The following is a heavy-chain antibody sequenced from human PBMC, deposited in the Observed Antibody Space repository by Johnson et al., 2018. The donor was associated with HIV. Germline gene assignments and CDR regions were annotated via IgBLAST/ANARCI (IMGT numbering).Heavy chain of an antibody. V-gene: IGHV3-30*01. CDR1: GFNFNTYT. CDR2: ISYDGSNK. J-gene: IGHJ3*01. CDR3: ATDGYTNSLGV. D-gene: IGHD6-6*01. Sequence: QVQLVESGGGVVQPGRSLRLFCAVSGFNFNTYTMHWVRQAPGRGLEWVAVISYDGSNKYNADSVKGRFTISRDNSKNTLYLQMNSLRAEDTAVYYCATDGYTNSLGVWGQGTMVTVSS.